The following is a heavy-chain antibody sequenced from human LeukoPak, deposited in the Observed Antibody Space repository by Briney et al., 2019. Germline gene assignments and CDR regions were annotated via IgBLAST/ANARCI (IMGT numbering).Heavy chain of an antibody. CDR3: ARARLWELLSRSFDY. D-gene: IGHD1-26*01. CDR2: INPNSGGT. Sequence: ASVKVSCKASGYTSTGYYMHWVRQAPGQGLEWMGWINPNSGGTNYAQKFQGRVTMTRDTSISTAYMELSRLRSDDTAVYYCARARLWELLSRSFDYWGQGTLVTVSS. CDR1: GYTSTGYY. V-gene: IGHV1-2*02. J-gene: IGHJ4*02.